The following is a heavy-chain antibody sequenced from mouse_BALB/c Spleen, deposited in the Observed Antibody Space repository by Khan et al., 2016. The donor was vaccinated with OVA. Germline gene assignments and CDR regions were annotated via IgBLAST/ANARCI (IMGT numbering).Heavy chain of an antibody. CDR2: INPTSGYT. J-gene: IGHJ2*01. Sequence: QVQLKESGAELAKPGASVKMSCKASGYTFTTYWMHWVKQRPGQGLEWIGYINPTSGYTDYNQKFQDTATLTPDKSSSTAYMQLSSLTSDDSAVDYCARDRMDYWGQGTTLTVSS. CDR1: GYTFTTYW. V-gene: IGHV1-7*01. CDR3: ARDRMDY.